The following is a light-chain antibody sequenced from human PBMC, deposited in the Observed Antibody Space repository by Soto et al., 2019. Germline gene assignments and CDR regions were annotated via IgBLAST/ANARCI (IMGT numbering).Light chain of an antibody. J-gene: IGKJ1*01. CDR2: AVS. Sequence: DIQMTQSPSSLSASVGDTVTITCRASQGIRNDLGWFQQKPGQAPQRLIYAVSTLQSGVPSRFSGSGSGTEFTLTISNLQPEDFATYYCQQTLSVPRTFGLGTKVEIK. CDR3: QQTLSVPRT. V-gene: IGKV1-17*02. CDR1: QGIRND.